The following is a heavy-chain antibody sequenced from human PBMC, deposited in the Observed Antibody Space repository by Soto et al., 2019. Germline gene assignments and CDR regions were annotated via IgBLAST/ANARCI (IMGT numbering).Heavy chain of an antibody. D-gene: IGHD4-17*01. CDR3: ASSSTVTTPLGYFQH. CDR1: GFTFSSYG. CDR2: IWYDGSNK. V-gene: IGHV3-33*01. Sequence: SLRLSCAASGFTFSSYGMHWVRQAPGKGLEWVAVIWYDGSNKYYADSVKGRFTISRDNSKNTLYLQMNSLRAEDTAVYYCASSSTVTTPLGYFQHWGQGTLVTVSS. J-gene: IGHJ1*01.